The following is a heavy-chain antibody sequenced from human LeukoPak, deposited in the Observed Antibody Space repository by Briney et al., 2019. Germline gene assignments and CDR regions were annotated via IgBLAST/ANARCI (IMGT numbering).Heavy chain of an antibody. J-gene: IGHJ6*03. D-gene: IGHD5-18*01. V-gene: IGHV1-46*01. Sequence: ASVKVSCKASGYTFTSYYMHWVRQAPGQGLEWMGIINPSGGSTSCAQKFQGRVTMTRDTSTSTVYMELSSLRSEDTAVYYCARGLQLWPDYYYYYMDVWGKGTTVTVSS. CDR3: ARGLQLWPDYYYYYMDV. CDR2: INPSGGST. CDR1: GYTFTSYY.